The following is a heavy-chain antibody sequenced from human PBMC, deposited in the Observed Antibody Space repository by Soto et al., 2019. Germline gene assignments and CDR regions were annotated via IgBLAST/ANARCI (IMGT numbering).Heavy chain of an antibody. CDR2: IVVGSGNT. J-gene: IGHJ6*02. CDR1: GFTFTSSA. CDR3: AAPLCAGPTCLDYYYGMDV. Sequence: ASVKVSCKASGFTFTSSAVQWVRQTRGQRLEGIGWIVVGSGNTNYAQKFQERVTITRDMSTSTAYMELSSLRSEDTAGYYCAAPLCAGPTCLDYYYGMDVWGQGPTVTVSS. V-gene: IGHV1-58*01. D-gene: IGHD1-7*01.